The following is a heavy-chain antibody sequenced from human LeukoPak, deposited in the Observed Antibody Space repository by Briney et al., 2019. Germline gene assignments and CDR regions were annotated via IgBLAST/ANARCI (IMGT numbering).Heavy chain of an antibody. CDR2: IGGRGGST. CDR1: GFTFANYA. V-gene: IGHV3-23*01. D-gene: IGHD3-22*01. CDR3: ARPNYYDASGYYYFDY. J-gene: IGHJ4*02. Sequence: GGSLRLSCAASGFTFANYATNWVRQAPGKGLEWVSNIGGRGGSTFYADSVKGRFTISRDHSKNTVYLQMNSLRVEDTAVYYCARPNYYDASGYYYFDYWGQGTLVTVSS.